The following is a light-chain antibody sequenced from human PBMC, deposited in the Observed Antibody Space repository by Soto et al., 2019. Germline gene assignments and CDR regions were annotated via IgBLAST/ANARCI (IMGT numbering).Light chain of an antibody. CDR2: EVN. J-gene: IGLJ1*01. V-gene: IGLV2-8*01. CDR3: SSHAGNNDFV. CDR1: SSVY. Sequence: QSVLTRPPSASGSPGESVTISCTGTSSVYVSWYQQHPVKAPKLIIYEVNKRPSGVPDRFSGSKSGNTASLTVSGLQAEDEADYYCSSHAGNNDFVFGTGTKVTVL.